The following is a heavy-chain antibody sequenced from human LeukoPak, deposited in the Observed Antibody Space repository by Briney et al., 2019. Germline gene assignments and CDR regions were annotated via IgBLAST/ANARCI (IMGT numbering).Heavy chain of an antibody. D-gene: IGHD4-11*01. Sequence: GGSLRLSCAASGFTFRSYWMSWVRQAPGKGPEWVANIKQDGSETHYVDSVKGRFTISRDNAKNSLYLQMSSLRPDDTAVYYCARGYSNIYYWGQGTLVTVSS. J-gene: IGHJ4*02. V-gene: IGHV3-7*05. CDR3: ARGYSNIYY. CDR1: GFTFRSYW. CDR2: IKQDGSET.